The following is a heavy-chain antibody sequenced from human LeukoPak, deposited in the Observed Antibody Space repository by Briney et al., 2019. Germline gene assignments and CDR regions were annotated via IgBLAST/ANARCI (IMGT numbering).Heavy chain of an antibody. CDR1: GFTFSSYA. V-gene: IGHV3-23*01. D-gene: IGHD5-18*01. CDR3: ATQRYSYGSERPIEPYYFDY. Sequence: GGSLRLSCAASGFTFSSYAMSWVRQAPGKGLEWVSAISRSGGSTYYADSVKGRFTISRDNSKNTLYLQMNSLRAEDTAVYYCATQRYSYGSERPIEPYYFDYWGQGTLVTVSS. J-gene: IGHJ4*02. CDR2: ISRSGGST.